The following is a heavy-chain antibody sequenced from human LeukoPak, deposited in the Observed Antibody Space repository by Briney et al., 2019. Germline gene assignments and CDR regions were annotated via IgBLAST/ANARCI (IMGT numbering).Heavy chain of an antibody. V-gene: IGHV1-18*01. CDR1: GYTFTSYG. D-gene: IGHD3-16*01. CDR3: AREGALGGYYYYYMDV. CDR2: ISAYNGNT. J-gene: IGHJ6*03. Sequence: ASVKVSCKASGYTFTSYGISWVRQAPGQGLEWMGWISAYNGNTNYAQKLQGRVTMTTDTSTSTAYMELRSLRSDDTAVYYCAREGALGGYYYYYMDVWGKGTTVTVSS.